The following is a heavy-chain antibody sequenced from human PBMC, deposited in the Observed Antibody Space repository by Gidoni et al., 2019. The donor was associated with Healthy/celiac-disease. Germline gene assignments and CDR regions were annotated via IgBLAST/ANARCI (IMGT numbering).Heavy chain of an antibody. J-gene: IGHJ6*02. V-gene: IGHV4-34*12. CDR3: AMGLRRVWSGYSPNYYYYGMDV. CDR1: GGSFSGYY. D-gene: IGHD3-3*01. CDR2: IIHSGST. Sequence: AQLQQRGAGMLQPSETLSLPCAVYGGSFSGYYWSWFRHPPGTGLEWIGEIIHSGSTNYNPSLKSRVTISVETSNNQFSLKLSSVTAADTAVYYCAMGLRRVWSGYSPNYYYYGMDVWGHGTTVTLSS.